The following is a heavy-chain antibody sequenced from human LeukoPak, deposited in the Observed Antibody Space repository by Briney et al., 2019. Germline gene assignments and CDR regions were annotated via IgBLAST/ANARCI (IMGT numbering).Heavy chain of an antibody. V-gene: IGHV3-48*03. CDR3: ARDFGDYLGY. CDR1: GFTSNTYE. CDR2: ISSSGTST. D-gene: IGHD3-10*01. Sequence: GGSLRLSCVASGFTSNTYEVIWVRQAPGRGLQWISHISSSGTSTHYTDSVKGRFTISRDNAKKSVILQMNSLRVEDTAVYYCARDFGDYLGYWGQGTLVTVCS. J-gene: IGHJ4*02.